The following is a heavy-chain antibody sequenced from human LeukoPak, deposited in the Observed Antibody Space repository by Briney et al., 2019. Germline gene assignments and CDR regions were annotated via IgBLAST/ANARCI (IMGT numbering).Heavy chain of an antibody. J-gene: IGHJ3*02. CDR2: IYPGDSDT. Sequence: GESLKISCKGSGYSFTSYWIGWVRQMPGKGLEWMGIIYPGDSDTRYSPSFHGQVTISADKSISTAYLQWSSLKASDTAMYYCARPRTYYYGSGSPDAFDIWGQGTMVTVSS. CDR3: ARPRTYYYGSGSPDAFDI. D-gene: IGHD3-10*01. CDR1: GYSFTSYW. V-gene: IGHV5-51*01.